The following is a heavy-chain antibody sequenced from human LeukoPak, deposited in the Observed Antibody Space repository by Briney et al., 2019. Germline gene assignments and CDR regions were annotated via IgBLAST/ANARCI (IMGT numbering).Heavy chain of an antibody. Sequence: GASVKVSCKASGYTFTSYAMNWVRQAPGQGLEWMGWINTNTGNPTYAQGFTGRFVFSLDTSVSTAYLQISSLKAEDTAVYYCAREVVVPAAIHYYYYGMDVWGQGITVTVSS. CDR3: AREVVVPAAIHYYYYGMDV. V-gene: IGHV7-4-1*02. CDR1: GYTFTSYA. CDR2: INTNTGNP. J-gene: IGHJ6*02. D-gene: IGHD2-2*01.